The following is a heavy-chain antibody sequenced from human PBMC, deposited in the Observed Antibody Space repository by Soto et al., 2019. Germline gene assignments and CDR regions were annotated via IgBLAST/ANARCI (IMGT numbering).Heavy chain of an antibody. Sequence: ASVKVSCKASGYTFTSYDINWVRQATGQGLEWMGWMNPNSGNTGYAQKFQGRVTMTRNTSISTAYMELSSLRSEDTAVYYCARTEYYYDSSGYYSSWSYNWFDPWGQGTLVTVSS. CDR3: ARTEYYYDSSGYYSSWSYNWFDP. J-gene: IGHJ5*02. CDR1: GYTFTSYD. CDR2: MNPNSGNT. V-gene: IGHV1-8*01. D-gene: IGHD3-22*01.